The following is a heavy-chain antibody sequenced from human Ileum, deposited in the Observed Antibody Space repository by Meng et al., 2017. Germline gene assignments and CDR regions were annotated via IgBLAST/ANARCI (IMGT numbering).Heavy chain of an antibody. J-gene: IGHJ4*02. CDR1: GFNFSNHW. V-gene: IGHV3-74*01. CDR3: ARDVVVGQATRAPFDY. Sequence: GEALKTSCAASGFNFSNHWMYWVRQIPGKELVWVSRINSDGSLTSYADSVKGRFTISRDNARNTLYLQMTSLRAEDTAIYYCARDVVVGQATRAPFDYWGQGTLVTVSS. CDR2: INSDGSLT. D-gene: IGHD1-26*01.